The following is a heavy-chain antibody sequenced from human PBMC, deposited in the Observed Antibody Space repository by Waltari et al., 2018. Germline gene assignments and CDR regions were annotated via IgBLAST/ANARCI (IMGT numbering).Heavy chain of an antibody. J-gene: IGHJ5*02. CDR3: ARDRSGTINSFDP. D-gene: IGHD1-26*01. CDR2: MFYSGTT. CDR1: GDSVRRGPYF. Sequence: QLQLQESGPRLVKPAETLSLTCTVSGDSVRRGPYFCAWIRQPPGKGLEWLGSMFYSGTTSHNSSLKSRVTISVDTSKNQVSLQLKSVTAADTAVYFCARDRSGTINSFDPWGRGTLVTVSS. V-gene: IGHV4-39*07.